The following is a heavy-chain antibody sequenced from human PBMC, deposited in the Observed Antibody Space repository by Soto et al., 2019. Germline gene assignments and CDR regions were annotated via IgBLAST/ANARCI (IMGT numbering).Heavy chain of an antibody. CDR2: INHSGST. Sequence: SETLSLTCAVYGGSFSDYFWTWIRQPPGKGLEWIGEINHSGSTNFNPSLKSRVAISADTSRNQFSLKVTSVTAADTAAYYCARGSGRGNGWGTYFYYGMDVWGQGTTVTVSS. CDR3: ARGSGRGNGWGTYFYYGMDV. V-gene: IGHV4-34*01. J-gene: IGHJ6*02. CDR1: GGSFSDYF. D-gene: IGHD6-19*01.